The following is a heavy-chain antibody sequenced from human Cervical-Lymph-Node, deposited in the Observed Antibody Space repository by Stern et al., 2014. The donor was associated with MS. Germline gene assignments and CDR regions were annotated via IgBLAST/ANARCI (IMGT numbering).Heavy chain of an antibody. CDR3: ARWDGSGWYESRFDP. Sequence: VHLVESGSELKKPGASVKVSCKASGYTFTSYAMNWVRQAPGQGLEWRGWVNTNTGSPTDAQGFTGRVGLSLDTSVHTALLQLRSLKAEDTAVYYCARWDGSGWYESRFDPWGQGTLVTVSS. CDR2: VNTNTGSP. V-gene: IGHV7-4-1*01. D-gene: IGHD6-19*01. CDR1: GYTFTSYA. J-gene: IGHJ5*02.